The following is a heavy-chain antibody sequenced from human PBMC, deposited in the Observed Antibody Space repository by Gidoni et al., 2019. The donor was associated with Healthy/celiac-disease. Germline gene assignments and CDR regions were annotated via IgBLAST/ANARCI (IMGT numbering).Heavy chain of an antibody. V-gene: IGHV4-34*01. D-gene: IGHD3-10*01. CDR2: INHSGST. CDR3: ARWFGELYGHPTDAFDI. CDR1: GGSFSVYY. Sequence: QVQLQQWGAGLLKPSETLSLTCAVYGGSFSVYYWSWIRQPPGKGLEWIGEINHSGSTNYNPSLKSRVTISVDTSKNQFSLKLSSVTAADTAVYYCARWFGELYGHPTDAFDIWGQGTMVTASS. J-gene: IGHJ3*02.